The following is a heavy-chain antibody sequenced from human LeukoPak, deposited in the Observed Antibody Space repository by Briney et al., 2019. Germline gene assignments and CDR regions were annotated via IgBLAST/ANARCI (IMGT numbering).Heavy chain of an antibody. D-gene: IGHD6-19*01. CDR3: ARDSGWSRYFDH. J-gene: IGHJ4*02. V-gene: IGHV1-46*01. CDR1: GYTFTSYY. CDR2: IVPGGGGA. Sequence: ASVKVSCKASGYTFTSYYMHWVRQAPGQGLEWMGIIVPGGGGANYAPKFQGRVTFTRDTSTETVYMEVSSLRSEDTAVYYCARDSGWSRYFDHWGQGTLVTVSS.